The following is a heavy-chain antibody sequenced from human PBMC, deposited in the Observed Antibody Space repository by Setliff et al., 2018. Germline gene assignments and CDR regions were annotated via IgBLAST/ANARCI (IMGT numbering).Heavy chain of an antibody. CDR3: ARESRYYYDNLGTLDY. D-gene: IGHD3-22*01. CDR2: INPNSGGT. Sequence: ASVKVSCKASGYTFTGYYMHWVRQAPGQGLEWMGWINPNSGGTNYAQKFQGRVTMTEDTSTDTAYMELSSLRSEDTAVYYCARESRYYYDNLGTLDYWGQGTLVTVSS. V-gene: IGHV1-2*02. J-gene: IGHJ4*02. CDR1: GYTFTGYY.